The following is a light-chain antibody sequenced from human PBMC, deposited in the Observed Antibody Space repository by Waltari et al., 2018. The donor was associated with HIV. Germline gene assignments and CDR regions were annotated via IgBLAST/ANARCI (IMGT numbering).Light chain of an antibody. Sequence: EIVMTQSPATLSVSPGERATLSCRASQSVSSSLAWYQHKRGQAPRLLIYGASTRATGIPSRFSGSGSGTEFTLTISSLQSEDFAIYYCQQYNDWPLMYTFGQGTKLEIK. J-gene: IGKJ2*01. CDR1: QSVSSS. V-gene: IGKV3-15*01. CDR3: QQYNDWPLMYT. CDR2: GAS.